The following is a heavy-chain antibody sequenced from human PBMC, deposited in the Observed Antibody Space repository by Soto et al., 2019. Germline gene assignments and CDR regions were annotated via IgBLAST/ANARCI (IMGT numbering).Heavy chain of an antibody. Sequence: QVQLVESGGGVVQPGRSLRLSCAASGFTFSSYAMHWVRQAPGKGLEWVAVISYDGSNKYYADSVKGRFTISRDNSKNTLYLQMNSLRAEDTAVYYCARALVVTAMGGYCFDYWGQGTLVTVSS. V-gene: IGHV3-30-3*01. J-gene: IGHJ4*02. D-gene: IGHD2-21*02. CDR2: ISYDGSNK. CDR1: GFTFSSYA. CDR3: ARALVVTAMGGYCFDY.